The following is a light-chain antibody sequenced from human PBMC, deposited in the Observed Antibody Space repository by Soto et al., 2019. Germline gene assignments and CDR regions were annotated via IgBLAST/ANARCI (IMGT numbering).Light chain of an antibody. V-gene: IGLV2-14*01. CDR1: SSDVGGYNY. Sequence: QSALTQPASVSGSPGQSITISCTGTSSDVGGYNYVSWYQQHPGKAPKLMIYEVSNRPSGVTNRFSGSKSGNTTSLTISGFQADDQADYNCTSYTSSSTPYVFGTGTKLTVL. CDR3: TSYTSSSTPYV. CDR2: EVS. J-gene: IGLJ1*01.